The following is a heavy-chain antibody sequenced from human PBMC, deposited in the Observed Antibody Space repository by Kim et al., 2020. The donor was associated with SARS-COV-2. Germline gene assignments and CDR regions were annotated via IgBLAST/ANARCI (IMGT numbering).Heavy chain of an antibody. CDR2: IKQDGSEK. Sequence: GGSLRLSCAASGFTFSSYWMSWVRQAPGKGLEWVANIKQDGSEKYYVDSVKGRFTISRDNAKNSLYLQMNSLRAEDTAVYYCARVSWSGYYAPTYAFDIWGQGTMVTVSS. V-gene: IGHV3-7*01. CDR1: GFTFSSYW. CDR3: ARVSWSGYYAPTYAFDI. J-gene: IGHJ3*02. D-gene: IGHD3-3*01.